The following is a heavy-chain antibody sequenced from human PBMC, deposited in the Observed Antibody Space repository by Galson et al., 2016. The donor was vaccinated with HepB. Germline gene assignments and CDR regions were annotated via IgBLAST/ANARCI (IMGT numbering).Heavy chain of an antibody. CDR2: IYPGDSDT. CDR1: GYSFTNYW. Sequence: QSGADVKKPGDSLKISCKGSGYSFTNYWIGWVRQMPGKGLEWMGIIYPGDSDTRYSPSFQGQVTISADESISTAYLQWSSLKASDTAMYYCARSRDTAMAVDYWGQGTLVTVSA. V-gene: IGHV5-51*03. D-gene: IGHD5-18*01. CDR3: ARSRDTAMAVDY. J-gene: IGHJ4*02.